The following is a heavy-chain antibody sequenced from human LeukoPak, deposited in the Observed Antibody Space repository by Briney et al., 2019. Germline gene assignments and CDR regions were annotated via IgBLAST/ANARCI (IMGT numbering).Heavy chain of an antibody. V-gene: IGHV3-33*01. CDR2: IWYDGSNK. Sequence: HPGGSLRLSCAASGFTFSSYGMHWVRQAPGKGLEGVAVIWYDGSNKYYADSVKGRFTISRDNSKNTLYLQMNSLRAEDTAVYYCARDGYSSSSGRGGYYYYYYMDVWGKGTTVTVSS. D-gene: IGHD6-6*01. CDR1: GFTFSSYG. J-gene: IGHJ6*03. CDR3: ARDGYSSSSGRGGYYYYYYMDV.